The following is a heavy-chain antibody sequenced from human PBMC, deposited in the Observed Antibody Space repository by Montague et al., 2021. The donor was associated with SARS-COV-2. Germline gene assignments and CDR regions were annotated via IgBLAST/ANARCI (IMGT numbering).Heavy chain of an antibody. Sequence: SETLSLTCVVSGDSISTDNWWTWVRLPPGKGLEWVGEIYHTGSTKYKSSLKSRVSMSVDKSWNQFSLRLTSVTAADTAIYYCANFRRTQLLFGTLYYGMDVWGQGTTVTVSS. V-gene: IGHV4-4*02. D-gene: IGHD2-2*01. CDR1: GDSISTDNW. J-gene: IGHJ6*02. CDR2: IYHTGST. CDR3: ANFRRTQLLFGTLYYGMDV.